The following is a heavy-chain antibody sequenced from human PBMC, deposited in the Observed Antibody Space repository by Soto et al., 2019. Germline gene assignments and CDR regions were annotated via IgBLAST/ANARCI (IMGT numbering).Heavy chain of an antibody. CDR2: ISSSSSTI. CDR3: ARDSPRFTVTTPTYLDY. CDR1: GFTFSSYS. J-gene: IGHJ4*02. V-gene: IGHV3-48*01. D-gene: IGHD4-17*01. Sequence: EVQLVESGGGLVQPGGSLRLSCAASGFTFSSYSMNWVRQAPGKGLEWVSYISSSSSTIYYADSVKGRFTISRDNAKNSLYLQMNSLRAEDTAVYYCARDSPRFTVTTPTYLDYWGQGTLVTVSS.